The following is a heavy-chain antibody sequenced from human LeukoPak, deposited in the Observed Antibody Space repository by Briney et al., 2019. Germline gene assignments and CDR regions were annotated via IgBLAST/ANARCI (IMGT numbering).Heavy chain of an antibody. CDR2: IKDDGSEK. J-gene: IGHJ6*02. CDR1: GFTFSSHW. V-gene: IGHV3-7*01. Sequence: GGSLRLSCAASGFTFSSHWMNWVRQAPGKGLEWVASIKDDGSEKHYGDSVSGRFTISRDNAKNSLHLQMSSLRAEDTAVYYCARRGITISGVLVYHYSGLDVWGQGTTVTVSS. CDR3: ARRGITISGVLVYHYSGLDV. D-gene: IGHD3-3*01.